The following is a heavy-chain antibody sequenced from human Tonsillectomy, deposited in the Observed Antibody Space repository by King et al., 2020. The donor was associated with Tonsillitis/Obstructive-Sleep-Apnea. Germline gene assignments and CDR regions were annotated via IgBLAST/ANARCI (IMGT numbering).Heavy chain of an antibody. J-gene: IGHJ4*02. CDR2: IYPGDSDT. Sequence: VKLVESGEEVKKPGESLKISCKGSGYSFTSYWIGWVRQMPGKGLEWMGIIYPGDSDTRYSTSFQGQVTISADKSISTAYLQWSSLKASDTAMYYCARRHYDFWSGYFDYWGQGTLVTVSS. V-gene: IGHV5-51*01. CDR1: GYSFTSYW. D-gene: IGHD3-3*01. CDR3: ARRHYDFWSGYFDY.